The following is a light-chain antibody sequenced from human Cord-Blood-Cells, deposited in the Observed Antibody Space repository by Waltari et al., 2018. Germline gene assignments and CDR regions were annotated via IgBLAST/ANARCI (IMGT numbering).Light chain of an antibody. CDR2: AAS. V-gene: IGKV1-39*01. CDR3: QQSYSTPYS. CDR1: QSISGY. Sequence: DIQMTQSPSSLSASVGDRVTITCRASQSISGYLNWYQPKPGKAPKFLIYAASSLQSGVPSRFSGSGSGTDFTLTISSLQPEDFATYYCQQSYSTPYSFGQGTKLEIK. J-gene: IGKJ2*03.